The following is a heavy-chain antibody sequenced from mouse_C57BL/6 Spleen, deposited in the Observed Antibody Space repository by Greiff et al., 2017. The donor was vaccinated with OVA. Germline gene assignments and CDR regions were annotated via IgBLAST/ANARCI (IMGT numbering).Heavy chain of an antibody. Sequence: QVQLQQPGAELVKPGASVKMSCKASGYTFTSYWITWVKQRPGQGLEWIGDIYPGSGSPNYNEKFKSKATLTVDTSSSTAYMQLSSLTSEDSAVYYCARWSYYGSSYGYWGQGTTLTVSS. J-gene: IGHJ2*01. CDR2: IYPGSGSP. V-gene: IGHV1-55*01. CDR1: GYTFTSYW. CDR3: ARWSYYGSSYGY. D-gene: IGHD1-1*01.